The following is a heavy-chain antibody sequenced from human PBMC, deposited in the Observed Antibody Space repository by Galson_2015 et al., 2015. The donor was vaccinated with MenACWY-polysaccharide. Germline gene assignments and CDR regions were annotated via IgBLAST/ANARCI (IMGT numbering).Heavy chain of an antibody. D-gene: IGHD1-1*01. Sequence: SLRLSRAASGFTFSNYGMHWVRQAPGKGLEWMAVIWYDESDEYYADSVKGRFTISRDNSKNALYLQMNSLRAEDTAVYYCARADRNDGGRALDIWGQGTMVTVSS. J-gene: IGHJ3*02. CDR3: ARADRNDGGRALDI. CDR1: GFTFSNYG. CDR2: IWYDESDE. V-gene: IGHV3-33*01.